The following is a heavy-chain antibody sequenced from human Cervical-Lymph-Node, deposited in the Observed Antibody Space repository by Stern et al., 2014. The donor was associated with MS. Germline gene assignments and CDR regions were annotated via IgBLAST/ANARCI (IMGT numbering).Heavy chain of an antibody. Sequence: MQLVESGGGVVQPGRSLRLSCAASGFTFSSYGMHWVRQAPGKGLEWVAGISYDGSNKVYADSVKGRFTISRDNSKNTLYLQMNSVRAEDTAVYYCAKGRELLYYSYYGMDVWGQGTTVTVSS. V-gene: IGHV3-30*18. D-gene: IGHD3-10*01. CDR2: ISYDGSNK. CDR1: GFTFSSYG. J-gene: IGHJ6*02. CDR3: AKGRELLYYSYYGMDV.